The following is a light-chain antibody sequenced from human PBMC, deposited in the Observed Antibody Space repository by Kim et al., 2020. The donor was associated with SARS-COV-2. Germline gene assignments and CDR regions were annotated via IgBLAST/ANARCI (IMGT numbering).Light chain of an antibody. CDR1: QSVASNH. J-gene: IGKJ2*01. V-gene: IGKV3-20*01. CDR2: GTS. Sequence: EIVLTQSPGTLSLSPGERATLSCRASQSVASNHIAWFQQKPGQTPRLLIYGTSSRVTGIPDRFSASGSGTEFTLTISRLEPEDFAVYYCQQYDNSPYTFGQGTKLEI. CDR3: QQYDNSPYT.